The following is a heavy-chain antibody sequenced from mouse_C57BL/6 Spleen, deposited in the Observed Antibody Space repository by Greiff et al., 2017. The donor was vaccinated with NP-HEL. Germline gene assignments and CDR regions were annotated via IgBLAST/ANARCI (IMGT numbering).Heavy chain of an antibody. CDR1: GYAFSSYW. CDR3: AREVYDGYLYAMDY. D-gene: IGHD2-3*01. J-gene: IGHJ4*01. CDR2: IYPGDGDT. V-gene: IGHV1-80*01. Sequence: QVQLQQSGAELVKPGASVKISCKASGYAFSSYWMNWVKQRPGKGLEWIGQIYPGDGDTNYNGKFKGKATLTADKSSSAAYMQLSSLTSEDSAVYFCAREVYDGYLYAMDYWGQGTSVTVSS.